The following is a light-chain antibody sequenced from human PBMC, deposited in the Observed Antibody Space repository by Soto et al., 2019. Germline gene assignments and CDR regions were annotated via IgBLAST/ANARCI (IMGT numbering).Light chain of an antibody. V-gene: IGLV2-14*01. Sequence: QSALTQPASVSGPPGQSITISCTGTSSDVGAYNYVSWYQQHPGKAPKLMIYEVSNRPSGVSNRFSGSKSGNTASLTISGLQAEDEADYYCGSYITSSHRLFGTGTKVTV. CDR2: EVS. J-gene: IGLJ1*01. CDR3: GSYITSSHRL. CDR1: SSDVGAYNY.